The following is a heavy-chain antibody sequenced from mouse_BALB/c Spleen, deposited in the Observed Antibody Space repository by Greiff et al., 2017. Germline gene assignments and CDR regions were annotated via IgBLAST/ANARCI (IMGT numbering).Heavy chain of an antibody. CDR3: ARDRDYYGSSYGAY. J-gene: IGHJ3*01. Sequence: EVMLVESGGGLVKPGGSLKLSCAASGFTFSDYYMYWVRQTPEKRLEWVATISDGGSYTYYPDSVKGRFTISRDNAKNNLYLQMSSLKSEDTAMYYCARDRDYYGSSYGAYWGQGTLVTVSA. CDR2: ISDGGSYT. CDR1: GFTFSDYY. D-gene: IGHD1-1*01. V-gene: IGHV5-4*02.